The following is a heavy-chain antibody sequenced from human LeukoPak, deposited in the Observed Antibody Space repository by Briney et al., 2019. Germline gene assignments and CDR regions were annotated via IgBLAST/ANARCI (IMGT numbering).Heavy chain of an antibody. CDR2: IRCGGSDI. CDR3: ATNRSGYFFD. Sequence: PGGSLRLSCAASGFTFSSHCMYWVRQAPGKGLEWVTFIRCGGSDIYYVDSVQGRFTNPRDNSKNTLYLQMNSLRAEDTAVYYCATNRSGYFFDWGQGTMVSVSS. D-gene: IGHD3-22*01. CDR1: GFTFSSHC. J-gene: IGHJ4*02. V-gene: IGHV3-30*02.